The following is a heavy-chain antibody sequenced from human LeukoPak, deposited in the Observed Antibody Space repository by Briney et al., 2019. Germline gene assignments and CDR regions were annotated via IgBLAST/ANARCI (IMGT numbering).Heavy chain of an antibody. CDR3: ARGDTKRSPKSHYYYYYMDV. CDR2: INPNSGGT. CDR1: GYTFTGYY. J-gene: IGHJ6*03. Sequence: ASVKVSCKASGYTFTGYYMHWVRQAPGQGLEWMGWINPNSGGTNYAQKFQGRVTMTRDTSISTAYMELSRPRSDDTAVYYCARGDTKRSPKSHYYYYYMDVWGKGTTVTVSS. D-gene: IGHD2-2*01. V-gene: IGHV1-2*02.